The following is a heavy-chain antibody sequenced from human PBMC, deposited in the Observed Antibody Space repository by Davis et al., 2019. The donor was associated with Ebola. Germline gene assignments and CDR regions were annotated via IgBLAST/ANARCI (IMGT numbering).Heavy chain of an antibody. J-gene: IGHJ4*02. D-gene: IGHD3-3*01. CDR1: VITFSSYA. V-gene: IGHV3-23*01. CDR2: ISGSGGST. Sequence: GGSLRLSGTDSVITFSSYAMTWVRQAPGKGLEWVSAISGSGGSTYYADSVKGRFTISRDNSKNTLYLQMNSLRAEDTAVYYFAKDLRFLEWLLFDYWGQGTLVTVSS. CDR3: AKDLRFLEWLLFDY.